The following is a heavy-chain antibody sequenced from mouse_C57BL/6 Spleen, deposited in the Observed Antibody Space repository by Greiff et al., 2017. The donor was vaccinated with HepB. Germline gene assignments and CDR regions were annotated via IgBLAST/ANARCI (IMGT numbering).Heavy chain of an antibody. J-gene: IGHJ2*01. Sequence: VQLQQSGAELAKPGASVKLSCKASGYTFTSYWMHWVKQRPGQGLEWIGYINPSSGYTKYNQKFKDKATLNADKSSSTAYMQLSSLTYEDSAVYYCARGDYYGSSSDSSGLDYWGQGTTLTVSS. CDR1: GYTFTSYW. D-gene: IGHD1-1*01. V-gene: IGHV1-7*01. CDR3: ARGDYYGSSSDSSGLDY. CDR2: INPSSGYT.